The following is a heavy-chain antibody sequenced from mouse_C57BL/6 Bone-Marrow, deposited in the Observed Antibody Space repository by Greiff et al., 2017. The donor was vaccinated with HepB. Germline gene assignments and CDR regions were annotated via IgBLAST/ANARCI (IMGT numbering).Heavy chain of an antibody. Sequence: VQLKESGPVLVKPGASVKMSCKASGYTFTDYYMNWVKQSHGKSLEWIGVINPYNGGTSYNQKFKGKATLTVDKSSSTAYMELNSLTSEDSAVYYCARYPDSSVDYWGQGTTLTVSS. J-gene: IGHJ2*01. CDR1: GYTFTDYY. CDR3: ARYPDSSVDY. V-gene: IGHV1-19*01. D-gene: IGHD3-2*02. CDR2: INPYNGGT.